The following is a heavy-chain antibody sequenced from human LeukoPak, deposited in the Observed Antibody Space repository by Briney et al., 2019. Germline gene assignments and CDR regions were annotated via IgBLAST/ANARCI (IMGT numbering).Heavy chain of an antibody. CDR3: ANDAISDLAAARRGAFDI. J-gene: IGHJ3*02. CDR1: GFTFSSYA. CDR2: ISGSGGST. V-gene: IGHV3-23*01. D-gene: IGHD6-13*01. Sequence: SGGSLRLSCAASGFTFSSYAMSWVRQAPGKGLEWVSAISGSGGSTYYADSVKGRFTISRDNSKNTLYLQMNSLRAEDTAVYYCANDAISDLAAARRGAFDIWGQGTMVTVSS.